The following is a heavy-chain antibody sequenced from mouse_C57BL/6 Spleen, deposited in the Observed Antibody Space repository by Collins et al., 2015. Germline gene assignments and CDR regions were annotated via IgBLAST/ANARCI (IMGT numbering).Heavy chain of an antibody. V-gene: IGHV10-1*01. Sequence: YYADSVKDRFTISRDDSESMLYVQMNNLKTEDTAMYYCVRQVDAMDYWGQGTSVTVSS. J-gene: IGHJ4*01. CDR3: VRQVDAMDY. D-gene: IGHD1-1*01.